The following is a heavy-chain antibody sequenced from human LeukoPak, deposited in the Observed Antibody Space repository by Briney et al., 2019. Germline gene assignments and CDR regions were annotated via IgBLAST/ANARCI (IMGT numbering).Heavy chain of an antibody. CDR2: IYSSDT. CDR3: ARGSYFDY. J-gene: IGHJ4*02. V-gene: IGHV3-53*01. Sequence: GGSLRLSCAASGFTFSSNYMSWGRQAPGKGLEWVSVIYSSDTYYADSVKGRFTISRDNSKNTLYLQMNSLRVEDTAVYYCARGSYFDYWGQGTLVTVSS. CDR1: GFTFSSNY.